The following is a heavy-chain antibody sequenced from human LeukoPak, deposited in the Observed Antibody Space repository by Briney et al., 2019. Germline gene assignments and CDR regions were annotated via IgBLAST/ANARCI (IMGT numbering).Heavy chain of an antibody. CDR1: GYTFTSYY. V-gene: IGHV1-46*01. J-gene: IGHJ3*02. D-gene: IGHD1-26*01. Sequence: ASVKVSCKASGYTFTSYYMHWVRQAPGQGLEWMGIINPSGGSTNYAQKFQGRVTITADKSTSTAYMELSSLRSEDTAVYYCARPRIVGATARAFDIWGQGTMVTVSS. CDR3: ARPRIVGATARAFDI. CDR2: INPSGGST.